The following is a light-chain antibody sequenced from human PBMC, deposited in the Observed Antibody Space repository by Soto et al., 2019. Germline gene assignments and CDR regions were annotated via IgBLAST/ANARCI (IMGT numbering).Light chain of an antibody. Sequence: QPVLTQPASVSGSPGQSITISCTGTSSDVGVYNYVSWYQQHPGKAPKLMIYDVSNRTSGVSNRFSGSKSGNTASLTISGLQAEDEADYYCSSYTSSSTLVVFGGGTKVTVL. CDR3: SSYTSSSTLVV. CDR2: DVS. V-gene: IGLV2-14*01. CDR1: SSDVGVYNY. J-gene: IGLJ2*01.